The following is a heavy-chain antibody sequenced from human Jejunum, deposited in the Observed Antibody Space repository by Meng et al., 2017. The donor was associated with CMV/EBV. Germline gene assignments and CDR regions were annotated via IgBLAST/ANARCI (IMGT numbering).Heavy chain of an antibody. V-gene: IGHV2-5*02. D-gene: IGHD1-1*01. J-gene: IGHJ4*02. CDR2: IYWDDDK. CDR3: VHRKDYSGNWNGGSADF. Sequence: GVGWIRQPTGKALEWLAFIYWDDDKRYNPSLKNRLTITKDAPRNQVVLTMTNMDPADTAAYHCVHRKDYSGNWNGGSADFWGQGALVTVSS. CDR1: G.